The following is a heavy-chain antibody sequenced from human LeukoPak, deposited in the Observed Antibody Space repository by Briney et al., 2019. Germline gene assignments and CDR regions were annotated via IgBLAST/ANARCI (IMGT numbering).Heavy chain of an antibody. Sequence: ASVKVSCKASGYTFTSYGISWVRQAPGQGLEWMGWISGYNGHTKYAQKLQGRVTTTTDTSTSTAYMELRSLRSDDTAVYYCARDHMVRGVIVDFDYWGQGTLVTVSS. D-gene: IGHD3-10*01. CDR1: GYTFTSYG. J-gene: IGHJ4*02. V-gene: IGHV1-18*01. CDR3: ARDHMVRGVIVDFDY. CDR2: ISGYNGHT.